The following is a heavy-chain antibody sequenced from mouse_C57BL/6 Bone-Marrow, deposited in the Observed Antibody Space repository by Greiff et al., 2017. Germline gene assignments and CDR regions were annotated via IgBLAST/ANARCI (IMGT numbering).Heavy chain of an antibody. J-gene: IGHJ4*01. CDR3: AREEYARDY. V-gene: IGHV5-4*01. Sequence: VQLKESGGGLVKPGGSLKLSCAASGFTFSSYAMSWVRQTPEKRLEWVATISDGGSYTYYPDNVKGRFTISRDNAKNNLYLQMGHLKSEDTAMYYCAREEYARDYWGQGTSVTVSS. CDR1: GFTFSSYA. CDR2: ISDGGSYT.